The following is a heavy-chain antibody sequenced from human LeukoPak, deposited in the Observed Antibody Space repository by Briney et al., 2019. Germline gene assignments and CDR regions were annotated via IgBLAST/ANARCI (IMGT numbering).Heavy chain of an antibody. CDR2: IRSKTYGGTT. Sequence: PGGSLRLSCAASGFIFSDYAMSWFRQAPGKGLEWVAFIRSKTYGGTTEYAASVRGRFTISRDDSKNTLYLQMNSLKTEDTAVYYCTTVTTKYYGDYEAFDYWGQGTLVTVST. D-gene: IGHD4-17*01. V-gene: IGHV3-49*03. CDR3: TTVTTKYYGDYEAFDY. CDR1: GFIFSDYA. J-gene: IGHJ4*02.